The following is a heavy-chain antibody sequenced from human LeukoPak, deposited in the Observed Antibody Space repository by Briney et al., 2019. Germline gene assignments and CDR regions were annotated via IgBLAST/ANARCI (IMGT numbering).Heavy chain of an antibody. D-gene: IGHD2-15*01. J-gene: IGHJ4*02. CDR3: ARVSTAATFDY. V-gene: IGHV1-8*03. Sequence: ASVKVSCKASGYTFTSYDINWVRQATGQGLEWMGWMNPNSGNTGYAQKFQDRVTITRNTSISTAYMELSSLRSEDTAVYYCARVSTAATFDYWGQGTLVTVPS. CDR2: MNPNSGNT. CDR1: GYTFTSYD.